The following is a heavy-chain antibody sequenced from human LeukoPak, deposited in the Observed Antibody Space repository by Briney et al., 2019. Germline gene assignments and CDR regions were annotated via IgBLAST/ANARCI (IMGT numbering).Heavy chain of an antibody. CDR3: AKGFLEWFHYYYYYMDV. Sequence: GGSLRLSRAASGFTFSSYGMHWVRQAPGKGLEWVAFIRYDGSNKYYADSVKGRFTISRDNSKNTLYLQMNSLRAEDTAVYYCAKGFLEWFHYYYYYMDVWGKGTTVTVSS. V-gene: IGHV3-30*02. J-gene: IGHJ6*03. CDR2: IRYDGSNK. D-gene: IGHD3-3*01. CDR1: GFTFSSYG.